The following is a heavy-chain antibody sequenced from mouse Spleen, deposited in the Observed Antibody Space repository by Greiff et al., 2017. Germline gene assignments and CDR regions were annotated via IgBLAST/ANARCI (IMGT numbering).Heavy chain of an antibody. Sequence: EVQGVESGGGLVQPGGSRKLSCAASGFTFSSSGMHWVRQAPEKGLEWVAYISSGSSTIYYADTVKGRFTISRDNPKNTLFLQMTSLRSEDTAMYYCARYAKLGGDYYAMDYWGQGTSVTVSS. D-gene: IGHD4-1*01. V-gene: IGHV5-17*02. CDR1: GFTFSSSG. CDR3: ARYAKLGGDYYAMDY. CDR2: ISSGSSTI. J-gene: IGHJ4*01.